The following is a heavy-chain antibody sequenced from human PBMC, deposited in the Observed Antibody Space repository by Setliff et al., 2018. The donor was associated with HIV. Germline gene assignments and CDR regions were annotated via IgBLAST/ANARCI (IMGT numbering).Heavy chain of an antibody. V-gene: IGHV4-38-2*01. CDR3: ARSNLEPTSRLFDP. CDR2: IYHSGTT. D-gene: IGHD1-1*01. Sequence: PSETLSLTCAVSGYSISSGYYWGWIRQPPGKGLEWVGSIYHSGTTYYNPSLKSRVTMSVDTSKNQFSLNLASVTAADTAVYYCARSNLEPTSRLFDPWGPGTLVTVSS. J-gene: IGHJ5*02. CDR1: GYSISSGYY.